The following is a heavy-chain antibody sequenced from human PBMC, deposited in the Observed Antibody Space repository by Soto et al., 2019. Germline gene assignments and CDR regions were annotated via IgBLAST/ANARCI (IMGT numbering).Heavy chain of an antibody. CDR1: GGTFSSYA. CDR2: IVPIFGTA. D-gene: IGHD2-15*01. V-gene: IGHV1-69*14. CDR3: ARGARYCSGGSCYFLPGIDY. Sequence: QVQLVQSGAEVKKPGSSVKVSCKSSGGTFSSYAISWVRQAPGQGLEWMGGIVPIFGTANYAQKFQGRVTITADKSTSTAYMELSSLRSEDTAVYYCARGARYCSGGSCYFLPGIDYWGQGTLVTVSS. J-gene: IGHJ4*02.